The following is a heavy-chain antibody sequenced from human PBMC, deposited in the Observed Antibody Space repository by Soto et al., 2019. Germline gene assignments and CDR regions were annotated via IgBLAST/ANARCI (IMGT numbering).Heavy chain of an antibody. CDR2: VWYDGSNK. D-gene: IGHD1-1*01. V-gene: IGHV3-33*01. Sequence: GGSLRLSCAASGFTFSSYGVHWVRQAPGKGLEWVTTVWYDGSNKYYADSVQGRFTVSRDNSQNSLYLQMNSLRAEDTAVYYCARDTSQFDYWGQGTLVTVSS. CDR3: ARDTSQFDY. CDR1: GFTFSSYG. J-gene: IGHJ4*02.